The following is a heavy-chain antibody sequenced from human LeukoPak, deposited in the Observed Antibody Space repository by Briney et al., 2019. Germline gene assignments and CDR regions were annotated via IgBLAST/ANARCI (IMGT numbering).Heavy chain of an antibody. CDR2: IYTSGST. CDR3: ARDIGDFWSGYYRY. V-gene: IGHV4-61*02. Sequence: SETLSLTCTVSGGSISSGSYYWSWIRQPAGKGLEWIGRIYTSGSTNYNPSLKSRATISVDTSKNQFSLKLSSVTAADTAVYYCARDIGDFWSGYYRYWGQGTLVTVSS. CDR1: GGSISSGSYY. D-gene: IGHD3-3*01. J-gene: IGHJ4*02.